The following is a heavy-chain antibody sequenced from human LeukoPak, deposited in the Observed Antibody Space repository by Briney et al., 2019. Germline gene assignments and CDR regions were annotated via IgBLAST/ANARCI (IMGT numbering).Heavy chain of an antibody. Sequence: VTVSCTXSGNTFTXXYMHWVRQAPGQGLEWMGWINPNSGGTNYAQKFQGRVTMTRDTSISTAYMELSRLRFDDTAVYYCARDPLIAVAGPPDWGQGTLVTVSS. D-gene: IGHD6-19*01. V-gene: IGHV1-2*02. CDR1: GNTFTXXY. CDR2: INPNSGGT. CDR3: ARDPLIAVAGPPD. J-gene: IGHJ4*02.